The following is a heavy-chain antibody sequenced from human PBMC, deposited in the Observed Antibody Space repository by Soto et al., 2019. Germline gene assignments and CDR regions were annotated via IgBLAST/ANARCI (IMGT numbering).Heavy chain of an antibody. Sequence: SETLSLTCAVYGGSFSGYYWSWLRQPPGKGLEWIGEINHSGSPNYNPSLKSRVTISVDTSKNQFSLKMTSVNAADTAVYYCATANWSHHYFVPWGQGTLVTVSS. CDR1: GGSFSGYY. CDR2: INHSGSP. V-gene: IGHV4-34*01. CDR3: ATANWSHHYFVP. J-gene: IGHJ5*02. D-gene: IGHD1-1*01.